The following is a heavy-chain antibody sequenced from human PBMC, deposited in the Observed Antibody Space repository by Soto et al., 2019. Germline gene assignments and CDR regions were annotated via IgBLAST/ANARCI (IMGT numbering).Heavy chain of an antibody. D-gene: IGHD2-15*01. Sequence: EVQLVESGGGLVQPGGSLRLSCAASGFTVSSNYMSWVRQAPGKGLEWVSVIYSGGSTYYADSVKGRFTTSRDNSKNTLYLQMNSLRAEDTAVYYCARDGSGYHYGMDVWGQGTTVTVSS. CDR1: GFTVSSNY. CDR2: IYSGGST. V-gene: IGHV3-66*01. J-gene: IGHJ6*02. CDR3: ARDGSGYHYGMDV.